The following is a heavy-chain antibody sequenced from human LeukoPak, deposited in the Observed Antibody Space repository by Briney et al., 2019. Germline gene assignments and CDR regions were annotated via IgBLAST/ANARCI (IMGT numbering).Heavy chain of an antibody. CDR2: IYTSGST. CDR3: AREASSGWYGRFDY. D-gene: IGHD6-19*01. CDR1: GGSISSGSYY. V-gene: IGHV4-61*02. J-gene: IGHJ4*02. Sequence: SETLSLTCTVSGGSISSGSYYWSWIRQPAGKGLEWIGRIYTSGSTNYNPSLKSRVTISVDTSKNQFSLKLSSVTAADTAVYYCAREASSGWYGRFDYWGQGTLVTVSS.